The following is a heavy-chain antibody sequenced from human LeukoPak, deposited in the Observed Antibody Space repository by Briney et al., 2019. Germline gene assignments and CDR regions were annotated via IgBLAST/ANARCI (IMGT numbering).Heavy chain of an antibody. J-gene: IGHJ4*02. CDR3: ARGGYYYDSSGTMRPWGY. Sequence: SETLSLTCAVYGGSFSGYYWSWIRQPPGKGLEWIGEINHSGSTNYNPSLKSRVTISVDTSKNQFSLKLSSVTAADTAVCYCARGGYYYDSSGTMRPWGYWGQGTLVTVSS. CDR1: GGSFSGYY. D-gene: IGHD3-22*01. CDR2: INHSGST. V-gene: IGHV4-34*01.